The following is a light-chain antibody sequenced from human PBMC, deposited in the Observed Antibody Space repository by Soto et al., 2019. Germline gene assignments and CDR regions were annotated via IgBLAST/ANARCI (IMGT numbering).Light chain of an antibody. CDR2: SNR. CDR1: SSNLGAGYD. V-gene: IGLV1-40*01. J-gene: IGLJ3*02. Sequence: QSVLTQPPSVSGAPGQRVTISCTGNSSNLGAGYDVHWYQQLPGAAPKLVIFSNRNRPSGVPERFSGSKSGTSASLAITGLPAEDEADYDCQAYDYSLAASVFGGGTKLTVL. CDR3: QAYDYSLAASV.